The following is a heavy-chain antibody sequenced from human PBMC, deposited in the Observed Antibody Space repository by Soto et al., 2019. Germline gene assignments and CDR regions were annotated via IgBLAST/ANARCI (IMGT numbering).Heavy chain of an antibody. Sequence: GASVKVSCKVSGYTLSDISVHWVRQAPGKGLEWMGGFDPEDVDTIYAQQFQGRVTMTEDTSTDTAYMALSSLRSEDTAIYYCATRRYLGNTCFDYWGQGTLVTSPQ. V-gene: IGHV1-24*01. CDR1: GYTLSDIS. CDR3: ATRRYLGNTCFDY. J-gene: IGHJ4*02. D-gene: IGHD1-26*01. CDR2: FDPEDVDT.